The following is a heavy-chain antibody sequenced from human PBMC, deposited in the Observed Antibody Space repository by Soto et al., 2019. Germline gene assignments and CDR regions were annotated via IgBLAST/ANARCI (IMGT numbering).Heavy chain of an antibody. D-gene: IGHD2-2*01. CDR3: ARQGQGCSSTSCYSGWLRELFHQPFDY. J-gene: IGHJ4*02. CDR2: IYYSGST. Sequence: SETLSLTCTVSGGSLSSIIYYWGWIRPPPGKGLEWIGSIYYSGSTYYNPSLKSRVTISVDTSKNQFSLKLSSVTAADTAVYYCARQGQGCSSTSCYSGWLRELFHQPFDYRGQGTLVTVSS. V-gene: IGHV4-39*01. CDR1: GGSLSSIIYY.